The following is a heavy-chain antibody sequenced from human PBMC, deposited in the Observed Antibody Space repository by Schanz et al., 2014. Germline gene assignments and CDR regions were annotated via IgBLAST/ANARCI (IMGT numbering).Heavy chain of an antibody. D-gene: IGHD1-26*01. Sequence: EVELVESGGGLVQPGGSLRLSCAASGFSFSDHAMDWVRQAAGKGLEWVSYISSASSTINYADSVKGRFTISRDNAKNSLFLQMNTLRADDTAVYYCARNRGSGGQNWYFDLWGRGTLVTVSS. J-gene: IGHJ2*01. CDR2: ISSASSTI. CDR1: GFSFSDHA. CDR3: ARNRGSGGQNWYFDL. V-gene: IGHV3-48*01.